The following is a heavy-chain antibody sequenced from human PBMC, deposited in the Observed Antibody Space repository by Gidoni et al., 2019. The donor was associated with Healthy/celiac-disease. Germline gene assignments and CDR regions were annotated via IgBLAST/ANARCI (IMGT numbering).Heavy chain of an antibody. CDR3: ARDWYSSGWPKGAFDI. D-gene: IGHD6-19*01. J-gene: IGHJ3*02. Sequence: QVQLQESGPGLVKPSETLSLTCAVSGYSISSGYYWGWIRQPPGKGLEWIGSIYHSGSTYYNPSLKSRVTISVDTSKNQFSLKLSSVTAADTAVYYCARDWYSSGWPKGAFDIWGQGTMVTVSS. CDR1: GYSISSGYY. V-gene: IGHV4-38-2*02. CDR2: IYHSGST.